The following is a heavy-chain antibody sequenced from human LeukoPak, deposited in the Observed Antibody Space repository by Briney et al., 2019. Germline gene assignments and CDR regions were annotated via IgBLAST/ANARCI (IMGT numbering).Heavy chain of an antibody. CDR3: ARAQLGYNWFDP. J-gene: IGHJ5*02. D-gene: IGHD1-1*01. CDR2: MSSSGLYI. V-gene: IGHV3-21*06. Sequence: GGSLRLSCAASGFTVSSYTMNWVRQAQGTGLEWVSSMSSSGLYIYYADSVKGRFTISRDNANNTLYLQMNSLRADDTAVYFCARAQLGYNWFDPWGQGTLVTVSS. CDR1: GFTVSSYT.